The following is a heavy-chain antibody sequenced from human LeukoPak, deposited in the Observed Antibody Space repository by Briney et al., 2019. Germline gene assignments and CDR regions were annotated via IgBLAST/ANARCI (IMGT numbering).Heavy chain of an antibody. D-gene: IGHD3-3*01. CDR1: GYTFTGYY. CDR3: ARGDCDFWSGYPTDY. V-gene: IGHV1-2*02. CDR2: INPNSGGT. Sequence: ASVKVSCKASGYTFTGYYMHWVRQAPGQGLEWMGWINPNSGGTNYAQKFQGRVTMTRDTSISTAYMELSRLRSDDTAVYYCARGDCDFWSGYPTDYWGQGTLVTVSS. J-gene: IGHJ4*02.